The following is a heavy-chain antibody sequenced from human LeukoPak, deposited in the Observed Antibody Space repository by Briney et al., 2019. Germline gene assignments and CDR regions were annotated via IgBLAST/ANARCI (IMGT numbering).Heavy chain of an antibody. CDR3: AREKDIVVVPAAIPITDY. V-gene: IGHV1-2*02. D-gene: IGHD2-2*01. CDR2: INPNSGGT. J-gene: IGHJ4*02. CDR1: GYTFTGYY. Sequence: GASVKVSCKASGYTFTGYYMHWVRQAPGQGLEWMGWINPNSGGTNYAQKFQGRVTMTRDTSISTAYMELSRLRSDDTAVYYCAREKDIVVVPAAIPITDYWGQGTLVTVSS.